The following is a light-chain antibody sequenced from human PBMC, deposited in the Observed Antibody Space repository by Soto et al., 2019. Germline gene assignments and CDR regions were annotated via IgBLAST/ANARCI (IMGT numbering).Light chain of an antibody. CDR2: EVS. CDR3: NSYTSNDILV. CDR1: TSDIGGYKY. Sequence: QSVLTQPASVSGSPGQSITISCTGTTSDIGGYKYVSWYQQYPGKAPKLIIYEVSARPSGISHRFSGSKSGNTASLTISGLQPEDEADYYCNSYTSNDILVFGGGTKLTVL. V-gene: IGLV2-14*01. J-gene: IGLJ3*02.